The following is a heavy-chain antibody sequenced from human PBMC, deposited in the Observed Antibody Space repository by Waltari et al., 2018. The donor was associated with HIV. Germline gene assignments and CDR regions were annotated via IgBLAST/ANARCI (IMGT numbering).Heavy chain of an antibody. Sequence: EVQLVESGGGLVQPGGSLRLSCAASGFTFSSYWMTWVRQAPGKGLEWVANIKQDGSEKYYVDSVKGRFTMSRDNAKTSLYLQMNSPRAEDTAVYYCARVYSSSSGRALDSWGQGTLVTVSS. CDR2: IKQDGSEK. V-gene: IGHV3-7*01. CDR3: ARVYSSSSGRALDS. D-gene: IGHD6-19*01. CDR1: GFTFSSYW. J-gene: IGHJ5*01.